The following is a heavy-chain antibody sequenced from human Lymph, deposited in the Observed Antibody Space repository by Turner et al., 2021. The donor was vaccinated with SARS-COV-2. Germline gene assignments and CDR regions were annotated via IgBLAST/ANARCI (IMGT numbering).Heavy chain of an antibody. CDR1: GFTFSSYI. V-gene: IGHV3-21*01. J-gene: IGHJ4*02. Sequence: EVQLVESGGGLVKPGGSLRLSCAASGFTFSSYIRNWVRQAPGKGLEWVSSITFTSSYIYYADSVKGRFTISRDNAKNSLYLQMNSLRAEDTAVYYCARGPPDFPYYFDYWGQGTLVTVSS. CDR2: ITFTSSYI. CDR3: ARGPPDFPYYFDY. D-gene: IGHD2-21*02.